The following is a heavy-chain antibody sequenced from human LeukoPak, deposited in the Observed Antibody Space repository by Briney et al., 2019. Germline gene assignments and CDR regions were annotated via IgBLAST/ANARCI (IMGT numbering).Heavy chain of an antibody. V-gene: IGHV1-46*01. CDR3: ARDGIPYSSGWYSLKGWFDP. J-gene: IGHJ5*02. CDR2: INPSGGST. Sequence: VASVKVSCKASGYTFTGYYMHWVRQAPGQGLEWMGIINPSGGSTSYAQKFQGRVTMTRDTSTSTVYMELSSLRSEDTAVYYCARDGIPYSSGWYSLKGWFDPWGQGTLVTVSS. D-gene: IGHD6-19*01. CDR1: GYTFTGYY.